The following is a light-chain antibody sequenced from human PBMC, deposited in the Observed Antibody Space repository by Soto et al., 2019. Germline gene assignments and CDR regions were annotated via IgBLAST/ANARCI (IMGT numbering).Light chain of an antibody. CDR2: GAS. Sequence: DIVLTQSPGTLSLSPGERATLSCRASQSVSSSYVAWYQQKPGQARRLLIHGASSRATGVPDRFSGSGSGTDFTLTISRLEPEDFAVYYCQQFRTFGPGTKVDIK. CDR3: QQFRT. V-gene: IGKV3-20*01. CDR1: QSVSSSY. J-gene: IGKJ3*01.